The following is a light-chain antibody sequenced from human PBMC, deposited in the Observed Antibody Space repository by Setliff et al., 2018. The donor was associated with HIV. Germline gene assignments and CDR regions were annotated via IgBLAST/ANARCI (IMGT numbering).Light chain of an antibody. V-gene: IGLV1-47*01. CDR2: RNN. J-gene: IGLJ2*01. Sequence: QSALTPPPSASGTPGQRVTISCSGSSSNIGSNYVYWYQQLPGTTPKLLIYRNNQRPSGVPDRFSGSKSGTSASLAISGLRSEDEADYYCAAWDDSLSGVVFGGGTQLTVL. CDR3: AAWDDSLSGVV. CDR1: SSNIGSNY.